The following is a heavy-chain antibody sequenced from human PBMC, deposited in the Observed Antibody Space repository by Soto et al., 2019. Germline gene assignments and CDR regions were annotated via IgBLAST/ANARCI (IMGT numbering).Heavy chain of an antibody. J-gene: IGHJ5*02. CDR3: ASVYCSSTSCYPRGWFDP. D-gene: IGHD2-2*01. Sequence: QVQLQQWGAGLLKPSETLSLTCAVYGGSFSGYYWSWIRQPPGKGLEWIGEINHSGSTNYNPSLKSPVTISVDTSKNHFSLKLSSVTAADTAVYYCASVYCSSTSCYPRGWFDPWGQGTLVTVSS. CDR1: GGSFSGYY. V-gene: IGHV4-34*01. CDR2: INHSGST.